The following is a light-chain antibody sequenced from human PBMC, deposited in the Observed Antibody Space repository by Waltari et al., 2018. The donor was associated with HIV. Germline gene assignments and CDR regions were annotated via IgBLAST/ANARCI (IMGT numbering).Light chain of an antibody. CDR1: GGSLTTHY. CDR2: EDD. V-gene: IGLV6-57*01. Sequence: NFMLTQPPSVSESPGKPVTIPCPRPGGSLTTHYVQWYQRRPGGSPTTVIYEDDQRPSGVPGRFSGSIDSSSNSASLTISGLKPEDEADYYCQSSDRNNQVFGGGTKLTVL. J-gene: IGLJ3*02. CDR3: QSSDRNNQV.